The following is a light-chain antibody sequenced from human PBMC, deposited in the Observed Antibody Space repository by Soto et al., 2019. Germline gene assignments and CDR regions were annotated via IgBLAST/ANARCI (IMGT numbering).Light chain of an antibody. CDR3: QQYNSYWT. Sequence: DIQMTQSPSTLSASVGDRVTITCRASQSVSIWLAWYQQKPGKAPKLLIYKASSLESGVPSRFSGSGSRTEFTLTISSLQPDDFATYYCQQYNSYWTFGQGTKVEIK. V-gene: IGKV1-5*03. CDR1: QSVSIW. J-gene: IGKJ1*01. CDR2: KAS.